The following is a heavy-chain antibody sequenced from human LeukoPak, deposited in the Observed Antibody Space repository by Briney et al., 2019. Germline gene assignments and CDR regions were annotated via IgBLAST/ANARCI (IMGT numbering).Heavy chain of an antibody. D-gene: IGHD5-18*01. CDR1: GGTFSSYA. CDR3: AGIQRGYSYGFDY. Sequence: SVKVSCKASGGTFSSYAISWVRQAPGQGLEWMGGIIPIFGTANYAQKFQGRVTITADESTSTTYMELSSLRSEDTAVYYCAGIQRGYSYGFDYWGQGTLVTVSS. J-gene: IGHJ4*02. V-gene: IGHV1-69*13. CDR2: IIPIFGTA.